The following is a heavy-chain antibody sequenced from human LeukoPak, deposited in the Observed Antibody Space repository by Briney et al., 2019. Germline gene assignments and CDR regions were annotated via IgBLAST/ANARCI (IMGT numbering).Heavy chain of an antibody. CDR1: GGTFSSYA. D-gene: IGHD2-21*01. CDR3: ARSGYCGGDCYSLSFDY. V-gene: IGHV1-69*05. Sequence: ASVKVSCKASGGTFSSYAISWVRQAPGQGLEWMGGIIPIFGTANYAQKFQGRVTITTDESTSTAYMELSSLRSEDTAVYYRARSGYCGGDCYSLSFDYWGQGTLVTVSS. J-gene: IGHJ4*02. CDR2: IIPIFGTA.